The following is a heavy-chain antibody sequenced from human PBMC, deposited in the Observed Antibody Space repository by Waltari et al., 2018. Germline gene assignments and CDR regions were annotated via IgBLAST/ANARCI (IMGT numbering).Heavy chain of an antibody. Sequence: QVQLQESGPGLVKPSETLSLTCAVSGYSISSGYYWGWIRQPPGKGLEWIGSIYHSGSTYYNPSLKSRGTISVDTSKNQFSLKLSSVTAADTAVYYCARHPSPGGWFDPWGQGTLVTVSS. CDR2: IYHSGST. V-gene: IGHV4-38-2*01. CDR3: ARHPSPGGWFDP. CDR1: GYSISSGYY. D-gene: IGHD3-10*01. J-gene: IGHJ5*02.